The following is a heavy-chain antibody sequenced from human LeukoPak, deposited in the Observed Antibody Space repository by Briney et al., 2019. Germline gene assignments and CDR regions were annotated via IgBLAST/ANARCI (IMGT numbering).Heavy chain of an antibody. J-gene: IGHJ5*02. CDR3: ATSFRAVNWFDP. CDR2: INPSGGST. CDR1: GYTFTMYY. D-gene: IGHD3-10*01. V-gene: IGHV1-46*01. Sequence: ASVTVSCTSSGYTFTMYYMNWVRQAPGQGLEWMGIINPSGGSTNYAQKFQGRVTMTRDTSTSTIYMEVSSLRSEDTAVYYCATSFRAVNWFDPWGQGTLVTVSS.